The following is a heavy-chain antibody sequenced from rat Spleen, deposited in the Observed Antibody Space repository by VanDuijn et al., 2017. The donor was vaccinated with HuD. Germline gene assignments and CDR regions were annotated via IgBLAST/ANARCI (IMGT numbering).Heavy chain of an antibody. CDR1: GFSLSNYG. V-gene: IGHV2-1*01. Sequence: QVQLKESGPGLVQPSQTLSLTCTVSGFSLSNYGVHWVRQPPGKGLEWMGGIWGDGSTDYNSALKSRLSISRDTSKSQVFLKMDSLQTDDTVIYFCARSYGGYTSNWFPYWGQGTLVTVSS. D-gene: IGHD1-11*01. CDR3: ARSYGGYTSNWFPY. CDR2: IWGDGST. J-gene: IGHJ3*01.